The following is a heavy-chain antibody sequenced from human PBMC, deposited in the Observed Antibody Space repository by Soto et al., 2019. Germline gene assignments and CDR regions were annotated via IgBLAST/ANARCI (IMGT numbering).Heavy chain of an antibody. CDR2: FDPEDGET. CDR3: ATKYCTNGVCYLGNNWFDP. J-gene: IGHJ5*02. D-gene: IGHD2-8*01. CDR1: GYTLTELS. V-gene: IGHV1-24*01. Sequence: ASVKVSCKVSGYTLTELSMHWVRQAPGKGLEWMGGFDPEDGETIYAQKFQGRVTMTEDTSTDTAYMELSSLRSEDTAVYYCATKYCTNGVCYLGNNWFDPWGQGTLVTVSS.